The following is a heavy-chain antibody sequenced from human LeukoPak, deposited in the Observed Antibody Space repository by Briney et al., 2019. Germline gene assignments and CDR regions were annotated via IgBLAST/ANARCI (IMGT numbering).Heavy chain of an antibody. CDR1: GYTFTSYD. CDR2: MNPNSGNT. CDR3: ARIWFGESLLFDY. D-gene: IGHD3-10*01. Sequence: ASAKASCKASGYTFTSYDINWVRQATGQGLEWMGWMNPNSGNTGYAQKFQGRVTITRNTSISTAYMELSSLRSEDTAVYYCARIWFGESLLFDYWGQGTLVTVSS. J-gene: IGHJ4*02. V-gene: IGHV1-8*03.